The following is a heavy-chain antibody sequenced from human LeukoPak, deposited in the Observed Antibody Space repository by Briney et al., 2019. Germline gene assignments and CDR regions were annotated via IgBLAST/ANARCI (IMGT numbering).Heavy chain of an antibody. V-gene: IGHV4-61*01. CDR3: ARDLTGDTGFDP. Sequence: TSETLSLTCTVSGGSVSSGSYYWSWIRQPPGKGLEWIGYIYYSGSTNYNPSLKSRVTISVDTSKNQFSLKLSSVTAADTAVYYCARDLTGDTGFDPWGQGTLVTVSS. D-gene: IGHD7-27*01. CDR1: GGSVSSGSYY. J-gene: IGHJ5*02. CDR2: IYYSGST.